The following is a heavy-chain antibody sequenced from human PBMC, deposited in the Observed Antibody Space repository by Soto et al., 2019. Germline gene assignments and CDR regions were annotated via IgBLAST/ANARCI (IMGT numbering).Heavy chain of an antibody. CDR2: INPNSGGT. Sequence: ASVKVSCKASGYTFTGYYMHWVRQAPGQGLEWMGWINPNSGGTNYAQKFQGWVTMTRDTSISTAYMELSRLRSDDTAVYYCARGQCSSTSCYEVHNWFDPWGQGTLVTVSS. CDR3: ARGQCSSTSCYEVHNWFDP. CDR1: GYTFTGYY. D-gene: IGHD2-2*01. V-gene: IGHV1-2*04. J-gene: IGHJ5*02.